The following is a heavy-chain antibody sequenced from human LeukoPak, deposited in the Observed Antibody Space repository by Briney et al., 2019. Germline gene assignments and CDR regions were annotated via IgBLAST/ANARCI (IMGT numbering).Heavy chain of an antibody. CDR3: AKDGPDSSGWYPTYYYYYYMDV. CDR1: GFTFSSYG. V-gene: IGHV3-30*02. CDR2: IRYDGSNK. D-gene: IGHD6-19*01. Sequence: GGSLRLSCAASGFTFSSYGMHWVRQAPGKGLEWVAFIRYDGSNKYYADSVKGRFTISRDNSKNTLYLQMNSLRAEDTAVYYCAKDGPDSSGWYPTYYYYYYMDVWGQGTLVTVSS. J-gene: IGHJ6*03.